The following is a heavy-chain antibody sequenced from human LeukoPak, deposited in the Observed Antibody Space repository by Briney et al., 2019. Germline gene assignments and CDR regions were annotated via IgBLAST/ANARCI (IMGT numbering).Heavy chain of an antibody. V-gene: IGHV3-23*01. CDR3: AKARGSSSWSSFDY. CDR2: ISAIGGTT. Sequence: GGSLRLSCAASGFTFSAYAMNWVRQAPGKGLEWVSTISAIGGTTYYAGSVKGRFTISRDNFKNTLYLQMNSLRAEDTAVYYCAKARGSSSWSSFDYWGQGTLVTVSS. CDR1: GFTFSAYA. J-gene: IGHJ4*02. D-gene: IGHD6-13*01.